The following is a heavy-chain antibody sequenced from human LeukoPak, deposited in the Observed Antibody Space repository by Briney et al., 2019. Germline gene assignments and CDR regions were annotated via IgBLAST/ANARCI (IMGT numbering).Heavy chain of an antibody. Sequence: PGGSLRLSCAASGFTFSSYAMSWVRQAPGKGLEWVSAISGSGGSTYYADSVKGRFTISRDNSKNTLYLQMNSLRAEDTAVYYCATGDAESSGWPYYHYYYMDVWGKGTTVTVSS. J-gene: IGHJ6*03. CDR3: ATGDAESSGWPYYHYYYMDV. CDR1: GFTFSSYA. D-gene: IGHD6-19*01. CDR2: ISGSGGST. V-gene: IGHV3-23*01.